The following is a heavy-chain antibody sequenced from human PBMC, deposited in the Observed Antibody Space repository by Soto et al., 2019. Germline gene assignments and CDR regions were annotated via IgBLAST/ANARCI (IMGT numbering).Heavy chain of an antibody. Sequence: GGSLRLSCAASGFTFSSYAMSWVRQTPGKGLEWVSGVLGGGGSTFYADSVKGRFTISRDNSKNTLYVQMNSLRAEDTAIYYCARKGPPRDAFDIWGQGTMVTVSS. CDR2: VLGGGGST. CDR1: GFTFSSYA. CDR3: ARKGPPRDAFDI. J-gene: IGHJ3*02. V-gene: IGHV3-23*01.